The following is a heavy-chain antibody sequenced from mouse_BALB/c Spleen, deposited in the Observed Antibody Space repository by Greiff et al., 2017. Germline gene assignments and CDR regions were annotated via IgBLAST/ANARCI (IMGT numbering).Heavy chain of an antibody. D-gene: IGHD2-14*01. CDR1: GYAFTNYL. CDR2: INPGSGGT. CDR3: ARGVRYATDY. Sequence: QVQLQQSGAELVRPGTSVKVSCKASGYAFTNYLIEWVKQRPGQGLEWIGVINPGSGGTNYNEKFKGKATLTADKSSSTAYMQLSSLTSDDSAVYFCARGVRYATDYWGQGTSVTVSA. J-gene: IGHJ4*01. V-gene: IGHV1-54*01.